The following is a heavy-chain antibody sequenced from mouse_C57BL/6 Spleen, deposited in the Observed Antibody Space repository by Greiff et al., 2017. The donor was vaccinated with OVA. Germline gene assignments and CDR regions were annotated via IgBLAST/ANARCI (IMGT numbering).Heavy chain of an antibody. CDR2: IDPSDSYT. CDR3: ARAYGYDEGYAMDY. CDR1: GYTFTSYW. Sequence: QVQLQQPGAELVRPGTSVKLSCKASGYTFTSYWMHWVKQRPGQGLEWIGVIDPSDSYTNYNQKFTGKATLTVDTSSSTAYMQLRSLTSEDSAVYYCARAYGYDEGYAMDYWGQGTSVTVSA. J-gene: IGHJ4*01. V-gene: IGHV1-59*01. D-gene: IGHD2-2*01.